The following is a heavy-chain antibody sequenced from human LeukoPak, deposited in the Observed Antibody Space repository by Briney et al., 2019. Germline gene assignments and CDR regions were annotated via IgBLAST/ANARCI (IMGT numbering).Heavy chain of an antibody. V-gene: IGHV4-34*01. CDR1: GGSFSGYY. CDR2: INHSGST. J-gene: IGHJ4*02. CDR3: ASLTYDSSGYYSY. Sequence: PSETLSLTCAVYGGSFSGYYWSWIRQPPGKGLEWIGEINHSGSTNYNPSLKSRVTISVDTSKNQFSLKLSSVTAADTAVYYCASLTYDSSGYYSYWGQGTLVTVSS. D-gene: IGHD3-22*01.